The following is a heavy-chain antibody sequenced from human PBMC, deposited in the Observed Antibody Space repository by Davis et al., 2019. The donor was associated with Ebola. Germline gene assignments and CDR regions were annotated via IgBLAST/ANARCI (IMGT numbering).Heavy chain of an antibody. D-gene: IGHD1/OR15-1a*01. CDR3: ARFRRTFYYYYGMDV. CDR1: GGSISSSNW. CDR2: INHSGST. Sequence: GSLRLSCAVSGGSISSSNWWSWVRQPPGKGLEWIGEINHSGSTNYNPSLKSRVTISVDTSKNQFSLKLSSVTAADTAVYYCARFRRTFYYYYGMDVWGQGTTVTVSS. V-gene: IGHV4-4*02. J-gene: IGHJ6*02.